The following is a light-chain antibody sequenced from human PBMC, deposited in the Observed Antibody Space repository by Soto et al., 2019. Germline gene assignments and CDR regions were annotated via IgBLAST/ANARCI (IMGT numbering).Light chain of an antibody. Sequence: DIQMTQSPSSLSASVGDRVTITCRASQSISSYLNWYQQKPGKAPKLLIYDASSLESGVPSRFSGSGSGTEFTLTISSLQPDDFATYYCQQSYSTPSTFGQGTKVDIK. J-gene: IGKJ1*01. CDR2: DAS. CDR1: QSISSY. V-gene: IGKV1-39*01. CDR3: QQSYSTPST.